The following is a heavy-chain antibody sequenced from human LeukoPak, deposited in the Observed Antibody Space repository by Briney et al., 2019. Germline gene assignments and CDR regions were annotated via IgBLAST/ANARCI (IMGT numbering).Heavy chain of an antibody. Sequence: GGSLRLSCAASGFTVSSNYMSWVRQAPGKGLEWVSVIYSGGSTYYADSVKGRFTISRDNSKNTLYLQMNSLRAEDTAVYYCARGGYYYDSSGYPRFDPWGQGTLVTVSS. CDR1: GFTVSSNY. J-gene: IGHJ5*02. CDR3: ARGGYYYDSSGYPRFDP. D-gene: IGHD3-22*01. CDR2: IYSGGST. V-gene: IGHV3-66*01.